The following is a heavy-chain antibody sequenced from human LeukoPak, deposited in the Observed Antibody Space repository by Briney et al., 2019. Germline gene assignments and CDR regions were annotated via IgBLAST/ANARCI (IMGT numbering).Heavy chain of an antibody. CDR2: VNGNGGTT. V-gene: IGHV3-23*01. J-gene: IGHJ4*02. Sequence: GGSLRLSCAASGFTFSSYAMSWVRQAPGKGLEWVSVVNGNGGTTFYADSVKGRFTISRDNSKNTLYLQMNSLRAEDTAIYYCAKGDSPALKYFDYWGQGTLVTVSS. CDR1: GFTFSSYA. CDR3: AKGDSPALKYFDY.